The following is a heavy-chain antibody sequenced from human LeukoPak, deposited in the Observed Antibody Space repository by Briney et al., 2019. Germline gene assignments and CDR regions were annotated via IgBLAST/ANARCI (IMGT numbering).Heavy chain of an antibody. CDR2: INPNSGRT. CDR1: GYTFTGYY. D-gene: IGHD4-17*01. V-gene: IGHV1-2*02. J-gene: IGHJ5*02. Sequence: ASVKLSCKASGYTFTGYYMHWVRQAPGQGLEWMGWINPNSGRTKYAQKLQRRVTMTRDTSVSTAYMGLGRLSSGDTAVYFCARDSVTTSGNWFDPWGQGTLVTVSS. CDR3: ARDSVTTSGNWFDP.